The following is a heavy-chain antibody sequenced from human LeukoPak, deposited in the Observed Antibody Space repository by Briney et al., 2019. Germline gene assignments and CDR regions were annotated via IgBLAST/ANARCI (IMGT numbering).Heavy chain of an antibody. J-gene: IGHJ5*02. V-gene: IGHV1-69*04. Sequence: SVKVSCKASGSTFSSYAMNWVLQAPGQELEWMGRIIPILGIANYAQKFQGRVTITADKSTSTAYMELSSLRSEDTAVYYCAGSTVDYGDYTKVRRNNWFNPWGQGTLVTVSS. CDR2: IIPILGIA. CDR1: GSTFSSYA. CDR3: AGSTVDYGDYTKVRRNNWFNP. D-gene: IGHD4-17*01.